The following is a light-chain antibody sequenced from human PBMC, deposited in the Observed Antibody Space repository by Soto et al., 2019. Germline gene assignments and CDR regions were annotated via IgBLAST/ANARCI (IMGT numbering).Light chain of an antibody. CDR3: SSYAGSNNLV. CDR1: SSEVGGYNS. V-gene: IGLV2-8*01. CDR2: EVS. Sequence: QSALTQPPSASGSTGQSVTISCTGTSSEVGGYNSVSWYQQHPGKVPRLMIYEVSKRPSGVPDRFSGSKSVNTASLTVSGLQAEDEADYYCSSYAGSNNLVFGGGTKLTVL. J-gene: IGLJ2*01.